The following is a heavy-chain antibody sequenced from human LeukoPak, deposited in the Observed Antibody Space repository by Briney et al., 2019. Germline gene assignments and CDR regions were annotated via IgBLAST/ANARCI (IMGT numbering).Heavy chain of an antibody. CDR3: AHRRISPIHYGSGSPGFAFDY. J-gene: IGHJ4*02. CDR1: GFSLSTSGVG. V-gene: IGHV2-5*02. D-gene: IGHD3-10*01. Sequence: SGPTLVNPTQTLTLTCTFSGFSLSTSGVGVGWIRQPPGKALEWLALIYWDDDKRYSPPLKSRLTITKDTSKNQVVLTMTNMDPVDTATYYCAHRRISPIHYGSGSPGFAFDYWGQGTLVTVSS. CDR2: IYWDDDK.